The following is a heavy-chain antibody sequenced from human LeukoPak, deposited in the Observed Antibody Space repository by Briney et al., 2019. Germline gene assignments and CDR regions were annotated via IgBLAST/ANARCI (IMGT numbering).Heavy chain of an antibody. V-gene: IGHV4-34*01. D-gene: IGHD6-19*01. CDR1: GGPLSGTT. J-gene: IGHJ4*02. CDR2: INHSGST. Sequence: SRPLPLTSASIGGPLSGTTGSWFRKPQGKGLEWIGEINHSGSTNYNPSLKSRVTISVDTSKNQFSLKLSSVTAADTAVYYCATGSSGWYYKLDYWGQGTLVTVSS. CDR3: ATGSSGWYYKLDY.